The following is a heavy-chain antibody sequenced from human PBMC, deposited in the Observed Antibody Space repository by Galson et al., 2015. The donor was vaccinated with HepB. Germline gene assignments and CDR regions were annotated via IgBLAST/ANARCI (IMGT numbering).Heavy chain of an antibody. D-gene: IGHD3-10*01. Sequence: SVKVSCKVSGYTLTELSMHWVRQAPGKGLEWMGGFDPEDGETIYAQKFQGRVTMTEDTSTDTAYMELSSLRSEDTAVYYCATGRVTMVRGVIYFDYWGQGTLVTVSS. V-gene: IGHV1-24*01. J-gene: IGHJ4*02. CDR2: FDPEDGET. CDR1: GYTLTELS. CDR3: ATGRVTMVRGVIYFDY.